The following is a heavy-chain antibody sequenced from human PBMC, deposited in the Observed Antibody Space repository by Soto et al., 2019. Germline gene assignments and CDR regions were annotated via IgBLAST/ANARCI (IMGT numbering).Heavy chain of an antibody. Sequence: EVQLVDSGGGLAQSGGSLRLSCAASGFMFNDYEMNWVRQAPGKGLEWVSYISEGGTTTHYTDSVKGRFTISRDNAKESLYLQMNRLTPEDTATYFCVRDARGGGLLLWDCWGQGVVVSVSS. CDR2: ISEGGTTT. J-gene: IGHJ4*02. V-gene: IGHV3-48*03. CDR1: GFMFNDYE. CDR3: VRDARGGGLLLWDC. D-gene: IGHD3-16*01.